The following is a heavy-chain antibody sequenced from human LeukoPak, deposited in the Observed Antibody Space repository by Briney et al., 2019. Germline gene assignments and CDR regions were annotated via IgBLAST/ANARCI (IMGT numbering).Heavy chain of an antibody. V-gene: IGHV3-30*02. J-gene: IGHJ4*02. CDR3: ARDHSSSCQLFDY. CDR2: IRYDGSNT. CDR1: GFTFNNYG. D-gene: IGHD6-13*01. Sequence: GGSLRLSCAASGFTFNNYGMHWVRQAPGKGLEWLAFIRYDGSNTYYADSVKGRFTVSRDDSKNTLYLQMNSLRSDDTAVYYCARDHSSSCQLFDYWGQGTLVTVSS.